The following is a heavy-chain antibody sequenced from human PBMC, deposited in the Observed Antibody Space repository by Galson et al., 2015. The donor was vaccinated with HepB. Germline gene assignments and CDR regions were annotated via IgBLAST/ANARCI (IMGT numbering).Heavy chain of an antibody. J-gene: IGHJ4*02. Sequence: SVKVSCKASGYTFTGYYMHWVRQAPGQGLEWMGRINPNSGGTNYAQKFQGRVTMTRDTSISTAYMELSRLRSDDTAVYYCAIHPARYDYGGNSAIDYWGQGTLVTVSS. CDR2: INPNSGGT. D-gene: IGHD4-23*01. V-gene: IGHV1-2*06. CDR3: AIHPARYDYGGNSAIDY. CDR1: GYTFTGYY.